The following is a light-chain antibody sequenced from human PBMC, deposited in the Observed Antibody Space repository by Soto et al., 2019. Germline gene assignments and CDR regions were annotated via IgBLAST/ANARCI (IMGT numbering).Light chain of an antibody. V-gene: IGLV1-40*01. J-gene: IGLJ3*02. CDR2: SNI. CDR1: SSTIGAGYD. CDR3: QSYDSSLSGSWV. Sequence: QSALAQPPSVSGAPGQRVTISCTGSSSTIGAGYDVHWYQHLPGRAPKLLIYSNINRPSGVPDRFSGSKSGTSASLAITGLQTEDEAVYYCQSYDSSLSGSWVFGGGTQLTVL.